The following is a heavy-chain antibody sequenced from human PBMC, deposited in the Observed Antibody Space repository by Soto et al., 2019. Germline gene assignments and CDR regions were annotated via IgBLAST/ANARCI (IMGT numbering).Heavy chain of an antibody. D-gene: IGHD3-22*01. J-gene: IGHJ4*02. CDR3: ARIKYYYDSSGYPDD. Sequence: GGSLRLSCAASGFTFSSYAMHWVRQAPGKGLEWVAVISYDGSNKYYADSVKGRFTISRDNSKNTLYLQMNSLRAEDTAVYYCARIKYYYDSSGYPDDWGQGTMVTVSA. V-gene: IGHV3-30-3*01. CDR2: ISYDGSNK. CDR1: GFTFSSYA.